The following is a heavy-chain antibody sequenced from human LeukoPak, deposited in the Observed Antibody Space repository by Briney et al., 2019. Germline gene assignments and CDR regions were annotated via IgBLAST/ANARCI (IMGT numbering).Heavy chain of an antibody. J-gene: IGHJ4*02. V-gene: IGHV4-59*08. D-gene: IGHD5-24*01. CDR2: VSSSGST. CDR1: GGSFTNYY. Sequence: SETLSLTCTVSGGSFTNYYWSWIRQPPGKGLEWIGFVSSSGSTIYNPSLASRLTISVDTSKNQFSLKLSSVTAADTAVYYCARQILFHSERWLKFFDYWGQGTLVTVSS. CDR3: ARQILFHSERWLKFFDY.